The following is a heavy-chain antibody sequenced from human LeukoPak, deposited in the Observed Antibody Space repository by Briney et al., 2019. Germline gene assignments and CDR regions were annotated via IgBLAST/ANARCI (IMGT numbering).Heavy chain of an antibody. J-gene: IGHJ6*02. V-gene: IGHV3-66*01. Sequence: GGSLRLSCAASGFTVSSNYMGWVRQAPGKGLEWVSVIYSGGSTYYADSVKGRFTISRDNSKNTLYLQMNSLRAEDTAVYYCARGNSWGLMDVWGQGTTVTVSS. D-gene: IGHD1-7*01. CDR2: IYSGGST. CDR3: ARGNSWGLMDV. CDR1: GFTVSSNY.